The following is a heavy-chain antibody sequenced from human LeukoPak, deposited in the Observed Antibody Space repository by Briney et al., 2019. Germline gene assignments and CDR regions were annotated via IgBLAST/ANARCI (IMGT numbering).Heavy chain of an antibody. D-gene: IGHD6-19*01. CDR3: ARVSIAVAGTFDY. CDR1: GGSVSSGSYY. CDR2: IYYSGST. J-gene: IGHJ4*02. Sequence: SETLSLTCTVSGGSVSSGSYYWSWIRQPPGKGLEWIGYIYYSGSTNYNPSLKSRVTISVDTSNNQFSLKLSSVTAADTAVYYCARVSIAVAGTFDYWGQGTLVTVSS. V-gene: IGHV4-61*01.